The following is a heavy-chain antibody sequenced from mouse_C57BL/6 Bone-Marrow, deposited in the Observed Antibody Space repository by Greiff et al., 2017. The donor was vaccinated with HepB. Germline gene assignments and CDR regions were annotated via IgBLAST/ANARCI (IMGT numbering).Heavy chain of an antibody. Sequence: VQLQQSGPELVRPGASVKLSCKASGYTFTSYDINWVKQRPGQGLEWIGYIYPRDGSTKYNEKFKGKATLTADKSSSTAYMQLNSLTSEDSAVYFCAREYYSNGLAAPFDVWGTGTTVTVSS. CDR1: GYTFTSYD. CDR3: AREYYSNGLAAPFDV. D-gene: IGHD2-5*01. CDR2: IYPRDGST. J-gene: IGHJ1*03. V-gene: IGHV1-85*01.